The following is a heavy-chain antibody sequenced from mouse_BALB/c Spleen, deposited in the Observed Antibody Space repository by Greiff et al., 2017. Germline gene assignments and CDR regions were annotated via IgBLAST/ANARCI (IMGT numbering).Heavy chain of an antibody. CDR3: ARHLGGAMDY. J-gene: IGHJ4*01. CDR2: ISSGGGST. V-gene: IGHV5-12-1*01. D-gene: IGHD4-1*01. Sequence: EVHLVESGGGLVKPGGSLKLSCAASGFAFSSYDMSWVRQTPEKRLEWVAYISSGGGSTYYPDTVKGRFTISRDNAKNTLYLQMSSLKSEDTAMYYCARHLGGAMDYWGQGTSVTVSS. CDR1: GFAFSSYD.